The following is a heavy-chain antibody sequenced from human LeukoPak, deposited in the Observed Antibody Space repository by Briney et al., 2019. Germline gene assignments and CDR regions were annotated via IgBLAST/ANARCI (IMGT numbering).Heavy chain of an antibody. CDR3: ARDGSGYDYMAFDI. D-gene: IGHD5-12*01. CDR1: GGSISSGDYH. Sequence: SQTLSLTCTVSGGSISSGDYHWSWIRQPPGKGLEWIGYIYYSGSTYYNPSLKSRVTISVDTSKNQFSLKLSSVTAADTAVYYCARDGSGYDYMAFDIWGQGTMVTVSS. J-gene: IGHJ3*02. CDR2: IYYSGST. V-gene: IGHV4-30-4*01.